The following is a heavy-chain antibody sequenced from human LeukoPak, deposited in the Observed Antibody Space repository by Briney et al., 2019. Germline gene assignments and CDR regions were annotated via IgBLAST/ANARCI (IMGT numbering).Heavy chain of an antibody. V-gene: IGHV3-53*01. D-gene: IGHD1-26*01. CDR3: ARAWGIVGATGGAFDI. CDR1: GFTVSSNY. Sequence: GGSLRLPCAASGFTVSSNYMSWVRQAPGKGLEWVSVIYSGGSTYYADSVKGRFTISRDNSKNTLYLQMNSLRAEDTAVYYCARAWGIVGATGGAFDIWGQGTMVTVSS. J-gene: IGHJ3*02. CDR2: IYSGGST.